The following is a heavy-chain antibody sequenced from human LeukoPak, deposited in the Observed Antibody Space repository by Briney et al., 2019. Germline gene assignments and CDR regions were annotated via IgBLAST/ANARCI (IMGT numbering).Heavy chain of an antibody. CDR3: ARSPGFGDQTDY. V-gene: IGHV1-8*01. Sequence: ASVKVSCKASGYTFTSYDINWVRQATGQGLEWMGWMNPNSGNTGYAQKFQGRVTMTRNTSISTAYMELSSLRSEDTAVYYCARSPGFGDQTDYWGQGTLVTVSS. CDR2: MNPNSGNT. D-gene: IGHD3-10*01. J-gene: IGHJ4*02. CDR1: GYTFTSYD.